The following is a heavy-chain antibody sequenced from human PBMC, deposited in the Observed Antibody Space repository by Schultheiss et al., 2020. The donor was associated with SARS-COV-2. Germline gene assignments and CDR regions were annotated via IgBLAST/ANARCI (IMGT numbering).Heavy chain of an antibody. CDR2: IYYSGGT. D-gene: IGHD7-27*01. Sequence: SETLSLTCNISGGSISSYYWGWIRQPPGKGLEWIGSIYYSGGTYYNPSLKSRVTISVDTSKNQFSLKLSSVTAADTAVYYCAREQDLGISRPFDYWGQGTLVTVSS. V-gene: IGHV4-39*07. CDR3: AREQDLGISRPFDY. CDR1: GGSISSYY. J-gene: IGHJ4*02.